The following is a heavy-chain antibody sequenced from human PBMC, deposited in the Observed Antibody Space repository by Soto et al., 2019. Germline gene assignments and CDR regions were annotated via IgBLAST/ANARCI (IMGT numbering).Heavy chain of an antibody. CDR1: GFTFSSYA. Sequence: GGSLRLSCAASGFTFSSYAMSWVRQAPGKGLEWVSAISGSGGSTYYADSVKGRFTISRDNSKNTLYLQMNSLRAEDTAVYYCARSAYYDFWSGSSPLFDPWGQGTLVTVSS. V-gene: IGHV3-23*01. D-gene: IGHD3-3*01. CDR3: ARSAYYDFWSGSSPLFDP. CDR2: ISGSGGST. J-gene: IGHJ5*02.